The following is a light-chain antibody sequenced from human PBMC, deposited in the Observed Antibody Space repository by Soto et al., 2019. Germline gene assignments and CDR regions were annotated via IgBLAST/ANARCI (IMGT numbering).Light chain of an antibody. CDR1: SSDIGGYTY. Sequence: QSALTQPPSASGSPGQSVTISCSGSSSDIGGYTYVSWYQHHPGKAPKLMIYEVSKRPSGVPDRFSGSKSGNTASLTVSGLQAEDEADYYCSSFADSNSYVVGTGTKVTVL. J-gene: IGLJ1*01. CDR2: EVS. V-gene: IGLV2-8*01. CDR3: SSFADSNSYV.